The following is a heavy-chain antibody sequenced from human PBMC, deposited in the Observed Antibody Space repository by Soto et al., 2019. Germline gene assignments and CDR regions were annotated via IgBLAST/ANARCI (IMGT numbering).Heavy chain of an antibody. CDR3: AKDALGGGDGY. D-gene: IGHD2-21*02. V-gene: IGHV3-23*01. CDR1: GFTFSSYA. J-gene: IGHJ4*02. Sequence: EVPLLESGGGLVQPGGSLRLSCAASGFTFSSYAMSWVRQAPGKGLEWVSAISGSGGSTYYADSVKGRFTISRDNYKNTLYLKMNSLRAEDTAVDYCAKDALGGGDGYWGQGTLVTVSS. CDR2: ISGSGGST.